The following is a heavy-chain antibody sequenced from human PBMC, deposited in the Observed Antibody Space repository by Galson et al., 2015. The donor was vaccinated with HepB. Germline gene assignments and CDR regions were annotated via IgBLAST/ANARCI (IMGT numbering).Heavy chain of an antibody. V-gene: IGHV1-69*01. CDR1: GGTFSSYA. D-gene: IGHD3-10*01. CDR2: IIPIFGTA. CDR3: ARVYGDFGPFDY. Sequence: CKASGGTFSSYAISWVRQAPGQGLEWMGGIIPIFGTANYAQKFQGRVTITADESTSTAYMELSSLRSEDTAVYYCARVYGDFGPFDYCGQGTLVTVSS. J-gene: IGHJ4*02.